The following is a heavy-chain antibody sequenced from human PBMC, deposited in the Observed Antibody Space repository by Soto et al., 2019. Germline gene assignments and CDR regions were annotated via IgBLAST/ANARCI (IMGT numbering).Heavy chain of an antibody. V-gene: IGHV3-23*01. D-gene: IGHD3-22*01. CDR3: AKYYYTPLDYYYYMDV. CDR2: ISGSGGST. CDR1: GFTFSSYA. Sequence: GGSLRLSCAASGFTFSSYAISWVRQAPGKGLEWVSAISGSGGSTYYADSVKGRFTISRDNSKNTLYLQMNSLRAEDTAVYYCAKYYYTPLDYYYYMDVWGKGTTVTVSS. J-gene: IGHJ6*03.